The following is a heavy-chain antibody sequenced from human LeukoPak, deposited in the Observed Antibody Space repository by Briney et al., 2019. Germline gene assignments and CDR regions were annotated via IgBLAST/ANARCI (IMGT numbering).Heavy chain of an antibody. V-gene: IGHV1-18*01. CDR1: GYTFTSYG. CDR2: ISAYNGNT. Sequence: ASVKVSCKASGYTFTSYGISWVRQAPGQGLEWMGWISAYNGNTNYAQKLQGRVTMTTDTSTSTAYMELRSLRSEDTAVYYCATKWPRFAYNWFDPWGQGTLVTVSS. CDR3: ATKWPRFAYNWFDP. D-gene: IGHD5-12*01. J-gene: IGHJ5*02.